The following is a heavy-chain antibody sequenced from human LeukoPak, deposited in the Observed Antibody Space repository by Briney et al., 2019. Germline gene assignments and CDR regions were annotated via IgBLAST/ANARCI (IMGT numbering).Heavy chain of an antibody. D-gene: IGHD3-16*01. J-gene: IGHJ5*02. CDR2: ISHSGST. CDR1: GYSISSGYY. Sequence: PSETLSLTCAVSGYSISSGYYWGWIRQPPGKGLEWIGSISHSGSTSYNPSLKSRVTISVDTSKNQFSLKLSSVTAADTAVYYCARHSFRGIFWAQVFDPWGQGTLVIVSS. V-gene: IGHV4-38-2*01. CDR3: ARHSFRGIFWAQVFDP.